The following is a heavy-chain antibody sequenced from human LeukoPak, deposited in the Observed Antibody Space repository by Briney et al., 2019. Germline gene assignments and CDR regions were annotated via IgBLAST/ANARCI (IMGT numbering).Heavy chain of an antibody. D-gene: IGHD4-17*01. CDR1: GGSISSSSYY. V-gene: IGHV4-39*07. CDR3: ARRTNYGDLDY. CDR2: INHSGST. J-gene: IGHJ4*02. Sequence: SETLSLTCTVSGGSISSSSYYWGWIRQPPGKGLEWIGEINHSGSTNYNPSLKSRVTISVDTSKNQFSLKLSSVTAADTAVYYCARRTNYGDLDYWGQGTLVTVSS.